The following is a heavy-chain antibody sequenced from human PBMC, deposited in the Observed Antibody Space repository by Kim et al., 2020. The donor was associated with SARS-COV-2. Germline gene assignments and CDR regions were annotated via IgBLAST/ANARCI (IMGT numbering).Heavy chain of an antibody. Sequence: SETLSLTCAVYGGSFSGYYWSWIRQPPGKGLEWIGEINHSGSTNYNPSLNSRVTISVDTSKNQFSLKLSSVTAADTAVYYCARARLWSGYSWFDPWGQGT. CDR1: GGSFSGYY. D-gene: IGHD3-3*01. CDR3: ARARLWSGYSWFDP. V-gene: IGHV4-34*01. J-gene: IGHJ5*02. CDR2: INHSGST.